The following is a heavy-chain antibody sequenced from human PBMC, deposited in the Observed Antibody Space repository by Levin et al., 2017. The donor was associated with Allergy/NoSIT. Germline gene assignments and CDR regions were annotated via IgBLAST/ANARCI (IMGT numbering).Heavy chain of an antibody. J-gene: IGHJ4*02. V-gene: IGHV3-23*01. Sequence: SCAASGFTFSTYAMTWVRLAPGRGLEWVSTFSGNAGSAYYADSVKGRFTISRDNSKNTLYLQMNSLRAEDTAIYYCAKGGGSVTSVNFDYWGQGTLVTVSS. CDR2: FSGNAGSA. CDR3: AKGGGSVTSVNFDY. CDR1: GFTFSTYA. D-gene: IGHD3-10*01.